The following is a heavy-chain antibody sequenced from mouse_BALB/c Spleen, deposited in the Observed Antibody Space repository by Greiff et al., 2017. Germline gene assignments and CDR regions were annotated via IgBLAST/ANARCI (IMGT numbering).Heavy chain of an antibody. CDR1: GYTFSSYW. CDR3: ARWGYYGSSYAMDY. Sequence: VQLQQSGAELMKPGASVKISCKATGYTFSSYWIEWVKQRPGHGLEWIGEILPGSGSTNYNEKFKGKATFTADTSSNTAYMQLSSLTSEDSAVYYCARWGYYGSSYAMDYWGQGTSVTVSS. V-gene: IGHV1-9*01. D-gene: IGHD1-1*01. J-gene: IGHJ4*01. CDR2: ILPGSGST.